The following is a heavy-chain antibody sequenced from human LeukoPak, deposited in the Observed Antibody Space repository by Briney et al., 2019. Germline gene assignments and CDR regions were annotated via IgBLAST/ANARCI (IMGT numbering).Heavy chain of an antibody. V-gene: IGHV3-30*04. CDR3: AKDAAAAGSAYYFEY. Sequence: PGGSLRLSCAASGFTLTSNAMHWVRQAPGKGLEWVAVISYDGSNKYYGDSVKGRFTISRDNSKNTLYLQMNSLRADDTAIYYCAKDAAAAGSAYYFEYWGQGTLVTVSS. D-gene: IGHD6-13*01. J-gene: IGHJ4*02. CDR2: ISYDGSNK. CDR1: GFTLTSNA.